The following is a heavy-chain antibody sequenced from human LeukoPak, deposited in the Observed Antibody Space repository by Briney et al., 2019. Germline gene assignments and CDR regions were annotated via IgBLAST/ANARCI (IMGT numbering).Heavy chain of an antibody. CDR1: GGSIWDYY. CDR2: VYYTGAT. Sequence: SETLSLTCTVSGGSIWDYYWMWVRQTPGKGGEGIGFVYYTGATNYNPSLKSRVTIPLDSSKTQFSLNLNSVDAADTAVYSCARCANSYGTGYQFDPWSQGTLVTVSS. D-gene: IGHD5-18*01. CDR3: ARCANSYGTGYQFDP. J-gene: IGHJ5*02. V-gene: IGHV4-59*01.